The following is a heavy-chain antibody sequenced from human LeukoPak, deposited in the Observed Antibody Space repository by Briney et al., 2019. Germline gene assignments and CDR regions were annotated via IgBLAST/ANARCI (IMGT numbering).Heavy chain of an antibody. J-gene: IGHJ6*02. CDR2: ISSSGSNI. CDR3: ARVGVTTMTVDV. CDR1: GFTFRSYE. D-gene: IGHD4-17*01. Sequence: GGSLRLSCVVSGFTFRSYEMIWVRQAPGKGLEWVSYISSSGSNIYYADSVKGGFTISRDNAEKSLYLQMNSLRSEDTALYHCARVGVTTMTVDVWGQGTTVTVSS. V-gene: IGHV3-48*03.